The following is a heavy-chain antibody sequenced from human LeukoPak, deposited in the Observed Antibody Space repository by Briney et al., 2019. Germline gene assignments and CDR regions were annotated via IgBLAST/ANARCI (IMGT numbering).Heavy chain of an antibody. CDR1: GFTFSTNA. Sequence: GGSLRLSCLTSGFTFSTNAMSWVRQAPGKGLEWISGISGSGASTYYADSVTGRFTISRDNSRNTLYLQMNSLGGDDTAVYYCAKGGKWDVTPFDYWGQGTLVTVSS. J-gene: IGHJ4*02. CDR3: AKGGKWDVTPFDY. D-gene: IGHD1-26*01. V-gene: IGHV3-23*01. CDR2: ISGSGAST.